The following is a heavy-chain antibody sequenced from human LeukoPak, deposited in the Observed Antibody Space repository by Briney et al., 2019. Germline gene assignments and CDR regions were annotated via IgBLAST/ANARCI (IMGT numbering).Heavy chain of an antibody. CDR1: GYSIYSGYY. Sequence: SVTLSLKCTVCGYSIYSGYYWGWIRQPPGKGLAWIGSIYHSGITYYNPSFKSRVTISVDTSKSQFSLKLSSVTAADTAVYYCASDDLGSGWFPFDYWGQGTLVTVSS. CDR3: ASDDLGSGWFPFDY. J-gene: IGHJ4*02. D-gene: IGHD6-19*01. V-gene: IGHV4-38-2*02. CDR2: IYHSGIT.